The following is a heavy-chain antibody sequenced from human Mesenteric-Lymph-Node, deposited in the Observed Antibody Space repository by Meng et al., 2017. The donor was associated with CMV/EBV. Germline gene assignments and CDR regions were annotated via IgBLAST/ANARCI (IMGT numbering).Heavy chain of an antibody. D-gene: IGHD6-6*01. Sequence: SETLSLTCAVSGGSISSGGYHWSWLRQHPGKGPEWIGYTYYGGSTYYNPSLKSRVTISVDTSKNQLSLRLRSVTAADTAVYYCARSRGIAARRGDYYAMDVWGQGTTVTVSS. CDR2: TYYGGST. CDR3: ARSRGIAARRGDYYAMDV. V-gene: IGHV4-31*11. CDR1: GGSISSGGYH. J-gene: IGHJ6*02.